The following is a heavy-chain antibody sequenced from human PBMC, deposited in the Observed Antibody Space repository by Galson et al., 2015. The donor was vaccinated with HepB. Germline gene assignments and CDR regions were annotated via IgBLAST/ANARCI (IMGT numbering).Heavy chain of an antibody. CDR3: ARSIAVPGTGRIWFDP. V-gene: IGHV3-11*06. D-gene: IGHD6-19*01. CDR1: GFTFSDYY. CDR2: ISNTGSYI. J-gene: IGHJ5*02. Sequence: SLRLSCAASGFTFSDYYVSWIRQAPGKGLEWVSYISNTGSYIKYADFVKGRFTISRDNAKNSLYLQMSSLRAEDTGVYHCARSIAVPGTGRIWFDPWGQGTLVTVSS.